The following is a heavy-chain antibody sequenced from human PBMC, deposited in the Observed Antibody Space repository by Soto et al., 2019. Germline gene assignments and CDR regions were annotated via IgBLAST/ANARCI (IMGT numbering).Heavy chain of an antibody. Sequence: SETLSLTCTVSGGAVDNYHWSWIRRPPGKGLEWVGYIHSSGYTNYNPSLRSRLTLSVDTSKNQFSLKVSPVNAADTAVYYCARLSHIFPVDAYFYNSQDIWGQRTTVTVSS. D-gene: IGHD1-1*01. CDR2: IHSSGYT. V-gene: IGHV4-59*02. CDR3: ARLSHIFPVDAYFYNSQDI. CDR1: GGAVDNYH. J-gene: IGHJ6*02.